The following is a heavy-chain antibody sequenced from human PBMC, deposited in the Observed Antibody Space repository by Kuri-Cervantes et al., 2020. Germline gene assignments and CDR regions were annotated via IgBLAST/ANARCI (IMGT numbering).Heavy chain of an antibody. CDR1: GFTFDDYA. CDR3: ASYADYYDSSGYYYFDY. V-gene: IGHV3-9*01. J-gene: IGHJ4*02. Sequence: LSLTCAASGFTFDDYAMHWVRQAPGKGLEWVSGISWNSGSIGYADSVKGRFTISRDNAKNSLYLQMNSLRDEDTAVYYCASYADYYDSSGYYYFDYWGQGTLVTVSS. CDR2: ISWNSGSI. D-gene: IGHD3-22*01.